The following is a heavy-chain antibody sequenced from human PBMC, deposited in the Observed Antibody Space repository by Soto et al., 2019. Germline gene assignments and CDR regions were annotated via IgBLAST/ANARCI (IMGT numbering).Heavy chain of an antibody. CDR2: IIYDGSRK. J-gene: IGHJ4*02. CDR1: GFTFSGFA. Sequence: QVQLVESGGGMVQPGRSLRLSCATSGFTFSGFAMHWVRQAPGKGLEWVAVIIYDGSRKYYADSVQGRFTISRDNSKNTLYLQMNSLRPEDTAVYFCARANYGDYWDYWGQGTLVTVSS. V-gene: IGHV3-30-3*01. D-gene: IGHD3-10*01. CDR3: ARANYGDYWDY.